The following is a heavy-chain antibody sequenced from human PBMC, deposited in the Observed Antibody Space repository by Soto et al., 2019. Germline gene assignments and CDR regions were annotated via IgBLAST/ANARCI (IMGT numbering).Heavy chain of an antibody. Sequence: GESLKISCKGSGYSFTSYWIGWVRQMPGKGLEWMGIIYPGDSDTRYSPSFQGQVTISADKSISTAYLQWSSLKASDTAMYYCARHTAAAGTSNWYFDLWGRGTLVTVSS. CDR3: ARHTAAAGTSNWYFDL. CDR1: GYSFTSYW. J-gene: IGHJ2*01. D-gene: IGHD6-13*01. V-gene: IGHV5-51*01. CDR2: IYPGDSDT.